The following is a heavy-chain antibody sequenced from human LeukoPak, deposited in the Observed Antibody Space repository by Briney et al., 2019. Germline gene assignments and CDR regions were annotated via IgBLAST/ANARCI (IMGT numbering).Heavy chain of an antibody. CDR2: ISYDGSNK. CDR3: AKSFRSTSLDY. CDR1: GFTFSSYG. Sequence: GGSLRLSCAASGFTFSSYGMHWVRQAPGKGLEWVAVISYDGSNKYYADSVKGRFTISRDNSKNTLYLQMNSLRAEDTAVYYCAKSFRSTSLDYWGQGTLVTVSS. V-gene: IGHV3-30*18. D-gene: IGHD2-2*01. J-gene: IGHJ4*02.